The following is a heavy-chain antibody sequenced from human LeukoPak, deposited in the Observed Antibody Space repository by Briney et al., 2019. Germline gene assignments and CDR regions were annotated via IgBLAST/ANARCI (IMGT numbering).Heavy chain of an antibody. CDR3: AKVPPLWFGELLVFDY. CDR1: GFTFSSYA. V-gene: IGHV3-23*01. D-gene: IGHD3-10*01. Sequence: GGSLRLSCAASGFTFSSYAMSWVRQAPGKGLEWVSAISGSGGSTYYADSVKGRFTISRGNSKNTLYLQMNSLRAEDTAVYYCAKVPPLWFGELLVFDYWGQGTLVTVSS. CDR2: ISGSGGST. J-gene: IGHJ4*02.